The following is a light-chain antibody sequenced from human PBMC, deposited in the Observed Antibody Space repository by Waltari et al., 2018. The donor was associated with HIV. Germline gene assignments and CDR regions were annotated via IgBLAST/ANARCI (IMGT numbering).Light chain of an antibody. CDR3: CSYAGSSTYVV. CDR1: SSDVGSYNF. CDR2: EGD. V-gene: IGLV2-23*01. Sequence: QSALTQPASVSGSPGQSITISCTGTSSDVGSYNFVSWYQQHPGNAPKLIIYEGDKRPSGVSYRFSGSKSGSTASLTISGLQVEDEADYYCCSYAGSSTYVVFGGGTQLTVL. J-gene: IGLJ2*01.